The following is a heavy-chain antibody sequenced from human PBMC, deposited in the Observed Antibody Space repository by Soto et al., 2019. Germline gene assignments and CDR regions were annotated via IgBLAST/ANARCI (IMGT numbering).Heavy chain of an antibody. CDR1: GFTFSHYW. CDR2: IDSDGSRI. V-gene: IGHV3-74*01. Sequence: EVQLVESGGGLVQPGESLRLSCAASGFTFSHYWMHWVRQAPGKGLVWVSRIDSDGSRITYSDFVKGRFTISRNNDKKTVYLHMNSLTAEATAVYYGVRTSLVVAVATREDFWGQGTLVTVSS. J-gene: IGHJ4*02. D-gene: IGHD2-15*01. CDR3: VRTSLVVAVATREDF.